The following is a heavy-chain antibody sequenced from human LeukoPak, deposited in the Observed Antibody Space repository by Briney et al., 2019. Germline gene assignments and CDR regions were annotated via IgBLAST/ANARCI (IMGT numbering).Heavy chain of an antibody. Sequence: SETLSVTCTVSGGSISSGSYYWSWIRQPAGKGLEWIGRIYTSGSTNYNPPLKSGVNISVDTSKNQFSLTLSSVTAADTAVSYCARRNSSSWVPGAFDIWGQGTMVTVSS. CDR3: ARRNSSSWVPGAFDI. V-gene: IGHV4-61*02. D-gene: IGHD6-13*01. CDR2: IYTSGST. J-gene: IGHJ3*02. CDR1: GGSISSGSYY.